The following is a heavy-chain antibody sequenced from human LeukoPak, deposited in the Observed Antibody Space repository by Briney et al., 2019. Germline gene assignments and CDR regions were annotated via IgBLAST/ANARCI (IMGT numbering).Heavy chain of an antibody. J-gene: IGHJ4*02. V-gene: IGHV3-21*01. D-gene: IGHD5-12*01. CDR1: GFTFSSYT. CDR3: ARVRDLYRDY. CDR2: ISGGSTYT. Sequence: GGSLRLSCAASGFTFSSYTMNWVREAPGKGLEWVSSISGGSTYTFYADSVMGRFTISRDNAKNSLYLHMSSLRAEDTAVYYCARVRDLYRDYWGQGILVTVSS.